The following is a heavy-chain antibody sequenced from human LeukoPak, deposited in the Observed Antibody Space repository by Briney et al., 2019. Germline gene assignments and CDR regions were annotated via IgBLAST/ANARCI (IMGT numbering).Heavy chain of an antibody. J-gene: IGHJ4*02. V-gene: IGHV3-74*01. CDR2: INPAGSSA. D-gene: IGHD4-17*01. Sequence: GGSLRLSCAASGFTFTSYWMQWVRQAPGKGLVLVSFINPAGSSATYADSVKGRFTISRDNSKNMLFLQMNSLRAEDTALYYCVKGGVQYGDCDYWGQGALVTVSS. CDR3: VKGGVQYGDCDY. CDR1: GFTFTSYW.